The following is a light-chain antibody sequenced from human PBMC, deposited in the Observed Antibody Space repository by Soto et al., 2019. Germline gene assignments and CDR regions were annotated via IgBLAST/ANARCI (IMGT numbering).Light chain of an antibody. V-gene: IGKV3-20*01. Sequence: IVVAQSPATLSLSPGERATISCRASHSVANNCLAWYQQKHGQAPRLLIFAASSRATGVPHRFSASGSGTDFTLTISRLEPEDFAVYFCQQYGGSPPWTFGQGTKVDIK. CDR1: HSVANNC. J-gene: IGKJ1*01. CDR2: AAS. CDR3: QQYGGSPPWT.